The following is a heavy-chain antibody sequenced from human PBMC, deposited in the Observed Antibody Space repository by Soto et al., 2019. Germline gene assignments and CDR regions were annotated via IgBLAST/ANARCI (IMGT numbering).Heavy chain of an antibody. V-gene: IGHV4-39*01. D-gene: IGHD2-15*01. CDR3: ARRSGGRCYNY. CDR1: GGSIYSDGYY. Sequence: QLQLQESGPGLMKPSETLSLTCTVSGGSIYSDGYYWGWTRQSPGKGLEWIGNVYYSGKTYYNPSLKSRVTISMDTSKNPFFLKLTSVTAADTAVYYCARRSGGRCYNYWGRGTLVTVS. J-gene: IGHJ4*02. CDR2: VYYSGKT.